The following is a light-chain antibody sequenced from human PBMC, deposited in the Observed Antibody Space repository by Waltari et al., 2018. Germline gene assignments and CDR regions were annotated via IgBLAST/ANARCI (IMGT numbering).Light chain of an antibody. CDR1: QTVTNN. Sequence: IVLTQSPATLSVSPVGSATLTCRASQTVTNNLAWYQEKPGQSPRLLIHDASTRATGIAARFSASGSGRQFTLTISRLQSEDVAIYYCQQYSTWFYTFGQGTKLEI. J-gene: IGKJ2*01. V-gene: IGKV3D-15*01. CDR2: DAS. CDR3: QQYSTWFYT.